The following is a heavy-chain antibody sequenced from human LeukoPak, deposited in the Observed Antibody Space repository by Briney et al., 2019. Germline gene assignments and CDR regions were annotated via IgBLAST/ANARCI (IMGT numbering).Heavy chain of an antibody. D-gene: IGHD3-10*01. CDR3: ARRSRSGFFDY. Sequence: SETLSLTCAVSGGSINSNTYYWGWIRQPPGKGLEWVGSVYSSGSTSYNPSLRSRVAISVDTSKNQFSLRLSSVTAPDTAVYYCARRSRSGFFDYWRQGTLVTVSS. CDR2: VYSSGST. V-gene: IGHV4-39*01. CDR1: GGSINSNTYY. J-gene: IGHJ4*02.